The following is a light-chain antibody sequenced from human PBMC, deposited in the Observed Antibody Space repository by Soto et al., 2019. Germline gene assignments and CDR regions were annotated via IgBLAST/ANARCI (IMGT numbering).Light chain of an antibody. V-gene: IGLV1-40*01. J-gene: IGLJ1*01. Sequence: QSALTQPPSVSGAPGQRVAISCTGSSSNIGAGFEVHWYQQLPGTAPKLLIYGNSNRPSGVPDRFSGSKSGTSASLAITGLQAEDEADYYCQSYDSSLRRVFGTGTRSPS. CDR3: QSYDSSLRRV. CDR2: GNS. CDR1: SSNIGAGFE.